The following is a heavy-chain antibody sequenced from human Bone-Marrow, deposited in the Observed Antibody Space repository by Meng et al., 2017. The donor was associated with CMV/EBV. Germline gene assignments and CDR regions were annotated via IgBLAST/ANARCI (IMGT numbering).Heavy chain of an antibody. Sequence: GGSLRLSCAASGFTFSSYEMNWVRQAPGKGLEWVSYISSSGSTIYYADSVKGRFTISRDNAKNSLYLQMNSLRAEDTALYYCAKARSRATVTASDYWGQGTLVTVSS. CDR1: GFTFSSYE. V-gene: IGHV3-48*03. D-gene: IGHD4-11*01. CDR2: ISSSGSTI. CDR3: AKARSRATVTASDY. J-gene: IGHJ4*02.